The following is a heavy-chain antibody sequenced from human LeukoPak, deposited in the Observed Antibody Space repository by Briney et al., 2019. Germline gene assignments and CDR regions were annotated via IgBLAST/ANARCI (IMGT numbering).Heavy chain of an antibody. D-gene: IGHD5-18*01. J-gene: IGHJ4*02. CDR3: AREEYGSRQLYWD. V-gene: IGHV4-31*03. Sequence: ASQTLSLTCNVSGGSISGGGYYWSWIRQHPGKGLEWIAYIYYSGSTYYNPSLKSRVTMSVDTSEKQFSLKLSSVTAADTAVYYCAREEYGSRQLYWDWGQGTLVTVSS. CDR1: GGSISGGGYY. CDR2: IYYSGST.